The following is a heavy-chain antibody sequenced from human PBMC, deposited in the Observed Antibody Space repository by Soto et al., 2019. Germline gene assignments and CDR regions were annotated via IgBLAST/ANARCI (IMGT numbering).Heavy chain of an antibody. V-gene: IGHV3-7*04. J-gene: IGHJ4*02. CDR2: IKEDGGKT. Sequence: EVQLVESGGGLVQPGGSLRLSCVASGLTLSRYWMSWVRQAPGKGLEWVANIKEDGGKTYYVDSVKGRFTTSRDNAKNSVYLQMNSLRVEDMAVYYCSRDYYGPGPDWGQGTLVIVSS. CDR3: SRDYYGPGPD. D-gene: IGHD3-22*01. CDR1: GLTLSRYW.